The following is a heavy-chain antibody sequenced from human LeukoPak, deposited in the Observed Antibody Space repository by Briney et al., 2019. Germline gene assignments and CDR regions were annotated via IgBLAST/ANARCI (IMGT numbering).Heavy chain of an antibody. CDR3: AKDPGEAPPGFYMDV. Sequence: GGSLRLSCAASGFTLSGFGMNWVRQAPGKGLEWVSYISSSTTIIYYADSVKGRFTISRDNSKNTLYLQINSLRDEDTALYYCAKDPGEAPPGFYMDVWGKGTTVTVSS. D-gene: IGHD6-6*01. V-gene: IGHV3-48*02. CDR1: GFTLSGFG. CDR2: ISSSTTII. J-gene: IGHJ6*03.